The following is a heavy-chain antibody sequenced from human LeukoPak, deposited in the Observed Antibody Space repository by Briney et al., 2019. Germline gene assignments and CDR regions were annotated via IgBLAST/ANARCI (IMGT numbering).Heavy chain of an antibody. D-gene: IGHD4-23*01. V-gene: IGHV1-8*03. Sequence: ASVKVSCKASGYTFTSYDINWVRQATGQGLEWMGWMNPNSSNTGYAQKFQGRVTITRNTSISTAYMELSSLRSEDTAVYYCARGSGLRWFYYYYMDVWGKGTTVTVSS. CDR1: GYTFTSYD. CDR3: ARGSGLRWFYYYYMDV. CDR2: MNPNSSNT. J-gene: IGHJ6*03.